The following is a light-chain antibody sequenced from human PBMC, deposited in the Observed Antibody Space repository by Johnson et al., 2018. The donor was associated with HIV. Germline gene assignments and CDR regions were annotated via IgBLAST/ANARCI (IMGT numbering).Light chain of an antibody. J-gene: IGLJ1*01. V-gene: IGLV1-51*01. CDR1: SSNIGNNY. Sequence: QSVLTQPPSVSAAPGQKVTISCSGSSSNIGNNYVSWYRQLPGTAPKLLIYDNNKRPSGIPDRFSGSKSGTSATLGITGLQTGDEADYYCGTWDSSLSAVLGTGTKVTVL. CDR2: DNN. CDR3: GTWDSSLSAV.